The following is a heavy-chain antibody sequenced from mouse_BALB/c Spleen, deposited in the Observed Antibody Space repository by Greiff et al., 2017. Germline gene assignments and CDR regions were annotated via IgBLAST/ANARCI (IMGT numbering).Heavy chain of an antibody. V-gene: IGHV1-26*01. CDR1: GYSFTGYY. Sequence: EVQLQQSGPELVKPGASVKISCKASGYSFTGYYMHWVKQSHVKSLEWIGRINPYNGATSYNQNFKDKASLTVDKSSSTAYMELHSLTSEDSAVYYCARGVTGTGGLFDDWGQGTTLTVSS. CDR3: ARGVTGTGGLFDD. D-gene: IGHD4-1*01. CDR2: INPYNGAT. J-gene: IGHJ2*01.